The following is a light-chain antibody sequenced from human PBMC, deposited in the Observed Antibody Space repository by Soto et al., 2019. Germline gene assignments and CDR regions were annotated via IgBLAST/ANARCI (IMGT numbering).Light chain of an antibody. CDR3: QQYGNSPYT. Sequence: EIVLTQSPGTLSLSPGERATLSCRASQSVSSSYLVWYQQKPGQAPRLLIYGTSSRATGIPDRFSGSGSGKDFTLTISRLEPEDFAVYYCQQYGNSPYTFGQGTKLEIK. V-gene: IGKV3-20*01. CDR1: QSVSSSY. CDR2: GTS. J-gene: IGKJ2*01.